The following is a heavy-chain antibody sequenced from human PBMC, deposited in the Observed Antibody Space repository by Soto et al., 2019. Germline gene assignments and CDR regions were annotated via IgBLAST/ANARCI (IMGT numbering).Heavy chain of an antibody. CDR2: INPSGGST. Sequence: ASVKVSCKASGYTFTSSYLKWVRQAPGQGLEWMGIINPSGGSTSYAQKFQGRVTMTRDTSTSTVYMELSSLRSEDTAVYYCASVDEFYGMVVWGQGTTVTVSS. D-gene: IGHD2-15*01. J-gene: IGHJ6*02. CDR3: ASVDEFYGMVV. V-gene: IGHV1-46*01. CDR1: GYTFTSSY.